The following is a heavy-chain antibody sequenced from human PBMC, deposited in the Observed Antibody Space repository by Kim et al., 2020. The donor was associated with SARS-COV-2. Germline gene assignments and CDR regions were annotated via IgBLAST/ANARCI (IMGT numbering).Heavy chain of an antibody. CDR3: ARGRRAFDY. J-gene: IGHJ4*02. Sequence: GITNCSPSFHSRVAISGDTAKTQFSLKMNSMAAADTAVYYCARGRRAFDYWGQGILVTVSS. CDR2: GIT. V-gene: IGHV4-59*09.